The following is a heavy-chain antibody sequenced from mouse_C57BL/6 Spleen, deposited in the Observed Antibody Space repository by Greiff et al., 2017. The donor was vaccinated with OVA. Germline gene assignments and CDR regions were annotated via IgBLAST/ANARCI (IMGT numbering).Heavy chain of an antibody. CDR3: APYDGYFAY. Sequence: VQLQQSGPELVKPGASVKISCKASGYAFSSSWMNWVKQRPGKGLEWIGRIYPGDGDTNYNGKFKGKATLTADKSSSTAYMQLSSLTSEDSAVYFCAPYDGYFAYWGQGTLVTVSA. J-gene: IGHJ3*01. CDR1: GYAFSSSW. V-gene: IGHV1-82*01. D-gene: IGHD2-3*01. CDR2: IYPGDGDT.